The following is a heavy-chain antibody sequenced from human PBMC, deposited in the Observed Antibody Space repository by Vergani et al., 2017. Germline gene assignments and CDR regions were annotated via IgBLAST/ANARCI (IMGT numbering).Heavy chain of an antibody. D-gene: IGHD2-2*01. J-gene: IGHJ5*02. CDR1: GFTFSSYI. CDR3: ARDIVVVPAAMVPWFDP. Sequence: EVQLVESGGGLVKPGGSLRLSCAASGFTFSSYIMNWVRQAPGKGLEWVSSISSSSSYIYYADSVKGRFTISRDNAKNSLYLQMNSLRAEDTAVYYCARDIVVVPAAMVPWFDPWGQGTLVTVSS. V-gene: IGHV3-21*01. CDR2: ISSSSSYI.